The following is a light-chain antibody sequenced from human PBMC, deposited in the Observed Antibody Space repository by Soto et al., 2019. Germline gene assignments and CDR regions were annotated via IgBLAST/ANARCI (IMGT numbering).Light chain of an antibody. Sequence: EIVFTQSPSTLSSFPGDRVTLSCRASQYINTRLAWYQHRPGQAPRLLIYQTSIRAAGIPARFSGSGSGTDFTLTISRLEPEDFAVYYCQQYGSSGTFGQGTKVDI. CDR3: QQYGSSGT. CDR2: QTS. J-gene: IGKJ1*01. V-gene: IGKV3-20*01. CDR1: QYINTR.